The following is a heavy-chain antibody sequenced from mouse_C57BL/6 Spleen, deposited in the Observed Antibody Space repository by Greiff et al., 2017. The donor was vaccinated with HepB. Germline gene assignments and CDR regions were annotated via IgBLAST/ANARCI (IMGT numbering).Heavy chain of an antibody. V-gene: IGHV2-2*01. Sequence: QVQLQQSGPGLVQPSQSLSITCTVSGFSLTSYGVHWVRQSPGKGLEWLGVIWSGGSTDYNAAFISRLSISKDNSKSQVFFKMNSLQADDTAIYYCSRNYYGSWYYAMDYWGQGTSVTVSS. CDR3: SRNYYGSWYYAMDY. CDR2: IWSGGST. J-gene: IGHJ4*01. D-gene: IGHD1-1*01. CDR1: GFSLTSYG.